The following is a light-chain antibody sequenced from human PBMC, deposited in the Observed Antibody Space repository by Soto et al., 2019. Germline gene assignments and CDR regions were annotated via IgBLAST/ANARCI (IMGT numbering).Light chain of an antibody. CDR3: QQDNSFPLT. J-gene: IGKJ4*01. CDR2: AAS. Sequence: IQIAQSPSALSASVGDRVTITCRASQGISSWLAWYQQKPGKAPKLLIYAASSLQRGVPSRFSGSGSGTDFTPTSSSLQPEDFTTYYCQQDNSFPLTFGERTRPEIK. CDR1: QGISSW. V-gene: IGKV1-12*01.